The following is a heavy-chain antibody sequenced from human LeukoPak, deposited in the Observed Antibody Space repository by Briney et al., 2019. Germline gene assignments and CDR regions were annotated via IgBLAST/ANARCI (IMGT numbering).Heavy chain of an antibody. V-gene: IGHV3-48*03. D-gene: IGHD6-13*01. CDR3: AKSHSSSWSELGS. CDR1: GFTFSSYE. Sequence: GGSLRLSCAASGFTFSSYEMNWVRQAPGKGLEWVSYISSSGSTIYYADSVKGRFTISRDNAKNSLYLQMNSLGAEDTAFYYCAKSHSSSWSELGSWGQGTLVTVSS. CDR2: ISSSGSTI. J-gene: IGHJ5*02.